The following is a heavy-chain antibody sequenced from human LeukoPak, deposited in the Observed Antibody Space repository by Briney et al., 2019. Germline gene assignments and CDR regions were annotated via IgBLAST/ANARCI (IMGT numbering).Heavy chain of an antibody. D-gene: IGHD3-16*02. J-gene: IGHJ3*02. CDR1: TFTFSRYS. Sequence: GGSLRLSCATSTFTFSRYSMHWVRRPPGKGLEWVAFTRQVGWSAEYTDSVKGRFTVSRDTSKNAMYLQMHSLRVEDTAVYYCVRDGQGVLIDAFDIWGQGTMVTVSS. V-gene: IGHV3-30*04. CDR2: TRQVGWSA. CDR3: VRDGQGVLIDAFDI.